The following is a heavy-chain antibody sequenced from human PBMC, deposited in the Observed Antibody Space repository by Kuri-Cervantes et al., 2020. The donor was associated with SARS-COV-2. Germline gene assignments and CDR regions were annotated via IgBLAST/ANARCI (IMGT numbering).Heavy chain of an antibody. Sequence: GESLKISCAASGFTCSSYAMHWVRQAPGKGLEWVAVISYDGSNKYYADSVKGRFTISRDNSKNTLYLQMNSLRAEDTAVYYCAGETIVVVPAAPTENWFDPWGQGTLVTVSS. CDR1: GFTCSSYA. CDR2: ISYDGSNK. V-gene: IGHV3-30-3*01. J-gene: IGHJ5*02. CDR3: AGETIVVVPAAPTENWFDP. D-gene: IGHD2-2*01.